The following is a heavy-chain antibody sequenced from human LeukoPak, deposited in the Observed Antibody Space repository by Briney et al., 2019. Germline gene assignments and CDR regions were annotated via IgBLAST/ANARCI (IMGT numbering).Heavy chain of an antibody. J-gene: IGHJ3*02. Sequence: SETLSLTCTVSGGSFSSGSYYWSWIRQPPGKGLEWIGYIYYSGSTNYNPSLKSRVTISVDTSKNQFSLKLSSVTAADTAVYYCANMIRDAFDIWGQGTMVTVSS. CDR1: GGSFSSGSYY. CDR2: IYYSGST. CDR3: ANMIRDAFDI. V-gene: IGHV4-61*01. D-gene: IGHD3-22*01.